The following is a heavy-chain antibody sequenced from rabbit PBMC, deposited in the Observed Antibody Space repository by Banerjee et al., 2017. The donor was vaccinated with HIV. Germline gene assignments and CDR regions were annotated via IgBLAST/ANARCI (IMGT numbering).Heavy chain of an antibody. Sequence: QSLEESGGDLVKPGASLTLTCTASGFSFSNKAVMCWVRQAPGKGLEWNACIDTNDGDTDYANWPKGRFTISKTSSTTVTLQMTSLTAADTATYFCARDSGTSFSSYGMDLWGQGTLVTVS. V-gene: IGHV1S40*01. CDR3: ARDSGTSFSSYGMDL. CDR1: GFSFSNKAV. CDR2: IDTNDGDT. J-gene: IGHJ6*01. D-gene: IGHD8-1*01.